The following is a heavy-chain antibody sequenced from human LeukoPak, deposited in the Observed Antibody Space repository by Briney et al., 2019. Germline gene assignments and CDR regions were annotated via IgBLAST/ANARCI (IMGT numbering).Heavy chain of an antibody. V-gene: IGHV3-7*01. CDR2: IKQGGSEK. CDR1: GFTFSSYG. CDR3: ARAWGARDAFDI. J-gene: IGHJ3*02. Sequence: PGGSLRLSCAASGFTFSSYGMSWVRQAPGKGLEWVANIKQGGSEKYYVDSVKGRFTISRDNSKNSLYLQMNSLRAEDTAVYYCARAWGARDAFDIWGQGTMVTVSS. D-gene: IGHD3-16*01.